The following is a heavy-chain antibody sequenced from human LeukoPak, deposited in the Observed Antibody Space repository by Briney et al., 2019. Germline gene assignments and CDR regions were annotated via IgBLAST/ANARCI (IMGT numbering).Heavy chain of an antibody. J-gene: IGHJ4*02. CDR2: ISSSSSYI. V-gene: IGHV3-21*01. D-gene: IGHD3-9*01. Sequence: GGSLRLSCAASGFTFSSYSMNWVRQAPGKGLEWVLSISSSSSYIYYADSVKGRFTISRDNAKNSLYLQMNSLRAEDTAVYYCATSPVGLRYFDWPMGYDYWGQGTLVTVSS. CDR1: GFTFSSYS. CDR3: ATSPVGLRYFDWPMGYDY.